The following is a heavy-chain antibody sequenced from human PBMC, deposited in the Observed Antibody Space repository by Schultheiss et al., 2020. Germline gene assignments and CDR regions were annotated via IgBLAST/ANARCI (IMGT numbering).Heavy chain of an antibody. CDR2: IYTSGSP. Sequence: SETLSLTCTVSGGSISSYYWSWIRQPAGKGLEWIGRIYTSGSPNYNPSFKSRVTTSEDTSKNQFSLKLSSVTAADTAVYYCARAQSDLDPCLDYWGQGTLVTVSS. V-gene: IGHV4-4*07. CDR3: ARAQSDLDPCLDY. J-gene: IGHJ4*02. CDR1: GGSISSYY.